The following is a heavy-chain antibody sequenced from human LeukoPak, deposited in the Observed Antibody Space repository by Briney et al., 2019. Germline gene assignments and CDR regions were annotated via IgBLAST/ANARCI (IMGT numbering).Heavy chain of an antibody. CDR1: GFTFSSYG. V-gene: IGHV3-30*02. Sequence: PGGSLRPSCAASGFTFSSYGMHWVRQAPGKGLEWVAFIRYDGSNKYYADSVKGRFTISRDNSKNTLYLQMNSLRAEDTAVYYCAKDGGYCSSTSCYGYYFDYWGQGTLVTVSS. CDR3: AKDGGYCSSTSCYGYYFDY. CDR2: IRYDGSNK. D-gene: IGHD2-2*01. J-gene: IGHJ4*02.